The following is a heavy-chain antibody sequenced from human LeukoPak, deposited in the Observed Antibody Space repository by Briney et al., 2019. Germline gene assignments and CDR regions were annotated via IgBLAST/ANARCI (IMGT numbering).Heavy chain of an antibody. CDR2: ISGSGGST. CDR1: GFTFSSYA. J-gene: IGHJ4*02. D-gene: IGHD6-13*01. CDR3: AKDADSYSSSWYYFDY. V-gene: IGHV3-23*01. Sequence: PGGSLRLSCAASGFTFSSYAMSWVRQAPGKGLEWVSAISGSGGSTYYADSVKGRFTISRDNSKNTLYLQMNSLRAEDTAVYYCAKDADSYSSSWYYFDYWGQGTLVTVSS.